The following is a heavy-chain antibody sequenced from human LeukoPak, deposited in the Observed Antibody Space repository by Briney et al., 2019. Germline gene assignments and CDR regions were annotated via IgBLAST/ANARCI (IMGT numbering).Heavy chain of an antibody. CDR2: ISAGRSSM. J-gene: IGHJ4*02. V-gene: IGHV3-48*04. CDR3: VRDAGSTSVRGYY. CDR1: GFTFSGYN. D-gene: IGHD2-2*01. Sequence: GSLRLSCAASGFTFSGYNMNWVRQAPGKGLEWVSFISAGRSSMHYADSAKGRFTISRDNARNSLFLQMNSLRVEDTGVYYCVRDAGSTSVRGYYWGQGALVTVSS.